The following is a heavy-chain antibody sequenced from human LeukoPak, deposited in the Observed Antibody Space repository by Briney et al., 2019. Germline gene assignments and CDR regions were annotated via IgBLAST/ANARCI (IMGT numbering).Heavy chain of an antibody. Sequence: GGSLRLSCSASGFTFSSYTVHWVRQAPGKGLEFVSAITSTGGNTYYADSVTGRFTLSRDNFMNTLYLQMSSLRAEDTAVYYCVIVRGYFDSSGTDYWGQGTLVTVSS. D-gene: IGHD3-9*01. J-gene: IGHJ4*02. CDR1: GFTFSSYT. CDR2: ITSTGGNT. V-gene: IGHV3-64D*06. CDR3: VIVRGYFDSSGTDY.